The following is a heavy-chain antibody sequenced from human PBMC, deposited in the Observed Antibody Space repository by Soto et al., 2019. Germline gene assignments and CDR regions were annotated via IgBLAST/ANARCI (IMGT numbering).Heavy chain of an antibody. CDR1: GFSLSTSGVG. D-gene: IGHD3-3*02. J-gene: IGHJ4*02. CDR3: AHWGGIGSISSPSRYDFDY. Sequence: QITLKESGPTLVKPTQTLTLTCTFSGFSLSTSGVGVGWIRQPPGKALEWLALLYWDDDKRYSPSLKIRLTITKDPPKDRVVRTMTIVDPVDTATYYCAHWGGIGSISSPSRYDFDYWGQGTLVTVSS. CDR2: LYWDDDK. V-gene: IGHV2-5*02.